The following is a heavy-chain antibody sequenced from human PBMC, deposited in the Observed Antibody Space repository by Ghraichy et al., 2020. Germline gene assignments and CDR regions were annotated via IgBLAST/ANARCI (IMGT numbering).Heavy chain of an antibody. Sequence: SETLSLTCAVYGGSFSGYYWSWIRQPPGKGLEWIGEINHSGSTNYNPSLKSRVTISVDTSKNQFSLKLSSVTAADTAVYYCARGRSGWYKGFDPWGQGTLVTV. CDR3: ARGRSGWYKGFDP. J-gene: IGHJ5*02. CDR1: GGSFSGYY. V-gene: IGHV4-34*01. CDR2: INHSGST. D-gene: IGHD6-19*01.